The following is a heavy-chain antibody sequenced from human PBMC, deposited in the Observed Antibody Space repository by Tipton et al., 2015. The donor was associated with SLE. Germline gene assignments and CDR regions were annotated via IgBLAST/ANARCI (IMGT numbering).Heavy chain of an antibody. CDR2: IYYSGST. J-gene: IGHJ4*02. D-gene: IGHD2-15*01. CDR3: ARDAHGYYSGWMDY. V-gene: IGHV4-39*07. CDR1: GGSISSGSYY. Sequence: TLSLTCAVSGGSISSGSYYWGWIRQPPGKGLEWIGSIYYSGSTSYNPSLKSRVTMSVDTSKNQFSLILSSVTAADTAVYYCARDAHGYYSGWMDYWGQGTLVTVSS.